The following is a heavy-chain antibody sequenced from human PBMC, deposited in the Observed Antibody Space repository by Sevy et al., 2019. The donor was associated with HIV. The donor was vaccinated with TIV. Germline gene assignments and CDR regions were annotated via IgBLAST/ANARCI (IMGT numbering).Heavy chain of an antibody. D-gene: IGHD6-19*01. CDR3: AKDEGISVALDY. V-gene: IGHV3-30*02. CDR1: GFTFSSYG. J-gene: IGHJ4*02. CDR2: IRYDGSNK. Sequence: GGSLRLSCAASGFTFSSYGMHWVRQAPGKGLEWVAFIRYDGSNKYYADSVKGRFTISRDNSKNTLYLQMNSLSAEDTAVYYCAKDEGISVALDYWGQGTLVTVSS.